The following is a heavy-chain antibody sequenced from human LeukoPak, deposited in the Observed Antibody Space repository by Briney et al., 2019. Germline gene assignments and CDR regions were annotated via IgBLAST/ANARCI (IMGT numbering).Heavy chain of an antibody. CDR1: GGTFSSYA. D-gene: IGHD1-26*01. V-gene: IGHV1-2*02. J-gene: IGHJ4*02. CDR2: INPNSGGT. CDR3: ARASPGGSYYDFDY. Sequence: GASVKVSCKASGGTFSSYAISWVRQAPGQGLEWMGWINPNSGGTNYAQKFQGRVTMTRDTSISTAYMELSRLRSDDTAVYYCARASPGGSYYDFDYWGQGTLVTVSS.